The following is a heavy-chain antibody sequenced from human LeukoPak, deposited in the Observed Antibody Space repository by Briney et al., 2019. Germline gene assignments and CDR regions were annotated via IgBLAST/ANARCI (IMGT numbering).Heavy chain of an antibody. J-gene: IGHJ6*03. V-gene: IGHV4-30-4*01. D-gene: IGHD3-3*01. Sequence: SETLSLTCTVSGGSISSGDYYWSWIRQPPGKGLEWIGYIYYSGSTYYNPSLKSRVTISVDTSKNQFSLKLSSVTAADTAVYYCARLISVGFGVVRYYYYYMDVWGKGTTVTVSS. CDR2: IYYSGST. CDR1: GGSISSGDYY. CDR3: ARLISVGFGVVRYYYYYMDV.